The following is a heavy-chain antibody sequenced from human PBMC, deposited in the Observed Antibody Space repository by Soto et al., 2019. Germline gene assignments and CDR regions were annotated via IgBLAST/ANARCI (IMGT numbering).Heavy chain of an antibody. D-gene: IGHD5-18*01. CDR2: INAANGDT. CDR1: GYTFTTNA. J-gene: IGHJ4*02. Sequence: ASVKVSCKASGYTFTTNAMHWVRQAPGQRLEWMGWINAANGDTKSSQNFQGRVTITRDTSANAVYMELSSLRSEDTAVYFCARGMGFTHGYHFDHWGQGTLVTVSS. V-gene: IGHV1-3*01. CDR3: ARGMGFTHGYHFDH.